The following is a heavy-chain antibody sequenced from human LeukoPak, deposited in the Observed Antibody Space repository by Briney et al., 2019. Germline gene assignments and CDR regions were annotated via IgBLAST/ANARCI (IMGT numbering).Heavy chain of an antibody. CDR3: ARGVVLMVYAATSYNWFDP. J-gene: IGHJ5*02. CDR1: GYTFTGYY. CDR2: INPNSGGT. Sequence: ASVKVSCKASGYTFTGYYMHWVRQAPGQGLEWMGWINPNSGGTNYAQKFQGRVTMTRDTSISTAYMELSRLRSDDTAVYYCARGVVLMVYAATSYNWFDPWGQGTLVTVSS. D-gene: IGHD2-8*01. V-gene: IGHV1-2*02.